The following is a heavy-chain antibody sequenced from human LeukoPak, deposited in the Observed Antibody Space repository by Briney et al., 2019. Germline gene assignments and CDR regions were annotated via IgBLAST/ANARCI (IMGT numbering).Heavy chain of an antibody. D-gene: IGHD1-14*01. CDR2: INHSGST. Sequence: PSETLSLTCTVSGGSISSSSYYWNWIRQPPGKGLEWIGEINHSGSTNYKSSLKRRLSISVDTSKNQLTLKLTSVTAADTAVYYCTRGHRMSPRTSGTPVEYRGQGALVTVSS. V-gene: IGHV4-39*06. CDR3: TRGHRMSPRTSGTPVEY. J-gene: IGHJ4*02. CDR1: GGSISSSSYY.